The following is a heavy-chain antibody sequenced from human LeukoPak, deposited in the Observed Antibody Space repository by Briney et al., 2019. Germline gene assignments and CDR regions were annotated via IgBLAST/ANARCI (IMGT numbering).Heavy chain of an antibody. V-gene: IGHV1-69*13. CDR2: IIPIFGSS. D-gene: IGHD5-18*01. J-gene: IGHJ5*02. Sequence: SVKVSCKASGGTFNNYAINWVRQAPGQGLEWMGGIIPIFGSSNYAQKFQGRVTITADESTTTAYMELSSLRSEDTAVYYCARVTHTELSTWFDPWGQGALVTVSS. CDR1: GGTFNNYA. CDR3: ARVTHTELSTWFDP.